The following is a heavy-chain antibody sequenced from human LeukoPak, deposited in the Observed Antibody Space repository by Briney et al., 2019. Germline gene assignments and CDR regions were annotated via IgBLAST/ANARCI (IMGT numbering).Heavy chain of an antibody. CDR2: IYHSGST. J-gene: IGHJ4*02. V-gene: IGHV4-30-4*01. CDR1: GGSISSGDYY. D-gene: IGHD5-18*01. CDR3: ARGGYSYGIGPPDY. Sequence: ASQTLSLTCTVSGGSISSGDYYWSWIRQPPGKGLEWIGYIYHSGSTYYNPSLKSRVTISVDTSKNQFSLKLSSVTAADTAVYYCARGGYSYGIGPPDYWGQGTLVTVSS.